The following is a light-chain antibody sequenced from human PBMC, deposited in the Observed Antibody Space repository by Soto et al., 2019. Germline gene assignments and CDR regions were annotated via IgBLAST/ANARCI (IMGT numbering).Light chain of an antibody. CDR3: QQYNNWPPT. CDR1: QSVNTN. CDR2: GAS. J-gene: IGKJ4*01. Sequence: VMTQSPVTLSVSPGEGATLSCRASQSVNTNFAWFQQQPGQAPRLLIFGASTRATGIPARFSGSGSDTEFTLTISSLQSEDFVVYYCQQYNNWPPTFGGGTKVEFK. V-gene: IGKV3-15*01.